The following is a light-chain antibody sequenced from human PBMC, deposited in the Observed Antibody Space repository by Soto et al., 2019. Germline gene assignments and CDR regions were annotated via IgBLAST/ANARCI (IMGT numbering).Light chain of an antibody. CDR3: IAYGSDDVRYG. V-gene: IGLV2-14*01. Sequence: QSVLTQPASVSGTPGQSITISCTGSNSDDGSYDFVSWYQHHPGRAPKLIVSEVNHPPSGSSNRFSGSKSGNLASVTISGRQCEDEAEYCWIAYGSDDVRYGFGTGTKVTVL. J-gene: IGLJ1*01. CDR2: EVN. CDR1: NSDDGSYDF.